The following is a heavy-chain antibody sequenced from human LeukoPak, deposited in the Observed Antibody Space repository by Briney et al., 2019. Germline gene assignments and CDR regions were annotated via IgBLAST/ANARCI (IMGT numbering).Heavy chain of an antibody. CDR2: IYYSGST. D-gene: IGHD2-2*01. CDR1: GGSISSYY. Sequence: PSETLSLTCTVSGGSISSYYWSWIRQPPGKGLEWIGSIYYSGSTYYNPSLKSRVTISVDTSKNQFSLKLSSVTAADTAVYYCARQYCSSTSCYPYPYYYYYYMDVWGKGTTVTVSS. CDR3: ARQYCSSTSCYPYPYYYYYYMDV. J-gene: IGHJ6*03. V-gene: IGHV4-59*08.